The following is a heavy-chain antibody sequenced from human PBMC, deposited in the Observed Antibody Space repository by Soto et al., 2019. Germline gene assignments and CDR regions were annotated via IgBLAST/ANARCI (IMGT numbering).Heavy chain of an antibody. CDR1: GYTFTTYY. J-gene: IGHJ4*02. V-gene: IGHV1-46*01. D-gene: IGHD4-17*01. CDR2: ITPSSGST. Sequence: QVQLVQSGAEVKNPGASVKVSCKASGYTFTTYYLHWLRQARGQGLEWMGIITPSSGSTRYEQKFQHRVTMTCDTSTTTAYTERSRLSSEDTAVYYSARAVSTKTAPIDYWGQGTLVTVSS. CDR3: ARAVSTKTAPIDY.